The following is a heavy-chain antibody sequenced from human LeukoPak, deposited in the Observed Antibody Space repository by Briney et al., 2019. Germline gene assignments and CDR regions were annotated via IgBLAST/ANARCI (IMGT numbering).Heavy chain of an antibody. CDR3: ARRDQYPKNPTDY. V-gene: IGHV4-39*01. Sequence: SETLSLTCTVSGGSISSSSYYWAWVRQPPGKGLEWIGSIFYSGSTYYNPSLKSRVTISVDTSKNQFSLKVTSGTAADTALYYCARRDQYPKNPTDYWGQGTLVTVSS. CDR1: GGSISSSSYY. CDR2: IFYSGST. D-gene: IGHD2-2*01. J-gene: IGHJ4*02.